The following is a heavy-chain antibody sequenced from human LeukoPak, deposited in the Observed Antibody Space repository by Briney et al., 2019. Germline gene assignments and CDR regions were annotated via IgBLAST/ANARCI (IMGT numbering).Heavy chain of an antibody. D-gene: IGHD3-22*01. CDR1: GYSISSGYY. CDR3: ARDRLNYYDSSGSENYFDY. Sequence: SETLSPTCTVSGYSISSGYYWGWIRQPPGKGLEWIGSIYHSGSTYYNPSLKSRVTISVDTSKNQFSLKLSSVTAADTAVYYCARDRLNYYDSSGSENYFDYWGQGTLVTVSS. V-gene: IGHV4-38-2*02. J-gene: IGHJ4*02. CDR2: IYHSGST.